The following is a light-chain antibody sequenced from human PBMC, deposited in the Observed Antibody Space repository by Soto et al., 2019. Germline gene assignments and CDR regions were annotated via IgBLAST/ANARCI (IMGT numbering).Light chain of an antibody. CDR3: QQYNSYSWT. V-gene: IGKV1-5*01. CDR2: DAS. CDR1: QNVRNW. J-gene: IGKJ1*01. Sequence: DIQMTQSPSTLFASVGDRVTITCRASQNVRNWLAWYQQKPGKAPKLLIYDASSLESGVQSRFSGSGSGTEFTLTIRSLQPDDFATYYCQQYNSYSWTFGQGTKVDI.